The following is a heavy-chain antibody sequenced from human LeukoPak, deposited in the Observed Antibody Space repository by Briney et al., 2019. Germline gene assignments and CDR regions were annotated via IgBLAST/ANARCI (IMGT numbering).Heavy chain of an antibody. CDR1: GYTFTGYY. V-gene: IGHV1-2*02. D-gene: IGHD3-22*01. Sequence: ASVKVSCKASGYTFTGYYIHWVRQAPGQGLEWMGWINPNSGGTNYAQKFQGRVTMTRDTSTSTAYMELSRLRSDDTAVYYCARPRTSSGYYLGIGYWGQGTLVTVSS. J-gene: IGHJ4*02. CDR2: INPNSGGT. CDR3: ARPRTSSGYYLGIGY.